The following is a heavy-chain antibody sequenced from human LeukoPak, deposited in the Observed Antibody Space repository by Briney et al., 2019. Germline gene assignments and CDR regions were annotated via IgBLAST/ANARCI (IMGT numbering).Heavy chain of an antibody. CDR1: GFTFSGYL. V-gene: IGHV3-74*01. Sequence: GGSLRLSCAASGFTFSGYLMHWVRQAPGKGLVWVSRINSDGSSTTYAASVKGRFTISRDNAKNTLYLQMNSLRAEDTAVYYCARVYYDSSGYYYFDYWGQGTLVTVSS. CDR3: ARVYYDSSGYYYFDY. CDR2: INSDGSST. D-gene: IGHD3-22*01. J-gene: IGHJ4*02.